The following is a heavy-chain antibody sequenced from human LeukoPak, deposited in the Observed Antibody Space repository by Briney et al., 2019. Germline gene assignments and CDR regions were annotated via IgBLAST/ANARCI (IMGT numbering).Heavy chain of an antibody. CDR1: GGSISSYY. CDR2: IYYSGST. J-gene: IGHJ6*03. V-gene: IGHV4-59*12. Sequence: SETLSLTCTVSGGSISSYYWSWIRQPPGKGLEWIGYIYYSGSTNYNPSLKSRVTISVDTSKNQFSLKLSSVTAADTAVYYCARLRAVEPSAFSQYYYYMDVWGKGTTVTISS. CDR3: ARLRAVEPSAFSQYYYYMDV. D-gene: IGHD2-2*01.